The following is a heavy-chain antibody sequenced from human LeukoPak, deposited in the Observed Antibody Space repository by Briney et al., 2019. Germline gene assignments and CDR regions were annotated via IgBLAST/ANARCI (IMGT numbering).Heavy chain of an antibody. D-gene: IGHD4-17*01. Sequence: PGGSLRLSCAASGFTFSSYAMNWVRQAPGKGLEWVANIKQDGSEKYYVDSVKGRFTISRDNAKNSLYLQMNSLRAEDTAVYYCARGYDYGDHRFDYWGQGTLVTVSS. J-gene: IGHJ4*02. CDR2: IKQDGSEK. CDR3: ARGYDYGDHRFDY. V-gene: IGHV3-7*01. CDR1: GFTFSSYA.